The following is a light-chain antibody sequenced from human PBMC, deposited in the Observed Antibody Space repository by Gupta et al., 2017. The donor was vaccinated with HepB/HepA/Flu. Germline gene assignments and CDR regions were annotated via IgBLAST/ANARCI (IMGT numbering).Light chain of an antibody. J-gene: IGLJ2*01. CDR2: DVS. V-gene: IGLV2-14*01. CDR3: SSYTSSSTVV. CDR1: SSDVGGYNY. Sequence: QSALTQPASVSGSPCQSVSISCTGTSSDVGGYNYVSWYQQHPGKAPKLMIYDVSNRPSGVSNRFSGSKSGNTASLTISGLQAEDEADYYCSSYTSSSTVVFGGGTKLTVL.